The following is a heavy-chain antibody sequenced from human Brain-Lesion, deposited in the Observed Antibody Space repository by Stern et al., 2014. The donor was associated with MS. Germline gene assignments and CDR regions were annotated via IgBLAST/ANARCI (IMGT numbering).Heavy chain of an antibody. V-gene: IGHV3-74*02. J-gene: IGHJ5*01. CDR3: ARGERWFDS. Sequence: EVQLVEPGGGFIQPGGSLRLSCAASGSTFSNYWIHWVRQAPGKGLVWVSRVNNDGRRTSYADSVNGRFTMARDNAKNTLYLQMNSLRVEDTAIYYCARGERWFDSWGQGTLVTVSS. D-gene: IGHD3-10*01. CDR2: VNNDGRRT. CDR1: GSTFSNYW.